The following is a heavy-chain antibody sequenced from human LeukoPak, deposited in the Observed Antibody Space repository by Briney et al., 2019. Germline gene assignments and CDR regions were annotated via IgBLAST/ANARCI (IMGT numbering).Heavy chain of an antibody. J-gene: IGHJ6*03. CDR3: ARDRRGVDGSGSYYYYMDV. Sequence: SETLSLTCTVGVGSISSYYWSWIRQPAGKGLEWIGRIYTSGSTNYNPSLKSRVTVSVDTSKNQFSLKLSSVPAADTAVYYCARDRRGVDGSGSYYYYMDVWGKGTTVTVSS. CDR2: IYTSGST. CDR1: VGSISSYY. V-gene: IGHV4-4*07. D-gene: IGHD3-10*01.